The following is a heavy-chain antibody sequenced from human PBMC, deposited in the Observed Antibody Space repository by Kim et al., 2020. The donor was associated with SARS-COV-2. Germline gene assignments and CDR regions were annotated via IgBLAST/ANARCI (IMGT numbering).Heavy chain of an antibody. D-gene: IGHD6-13*01. CDR2: FSGSGGYT. Sequence: GGSLRLSCAVSGFTFSRFAMNWVRQAPGKGLEWVSGFSGSGGYTYYADSVKGRFTISRDNSKNTLYLQMSNLGPEDTALYYCAKGLGWHIAAGGTNYVYGMDVWGQGATVTVSS. CDR1: GFTFSRFA. CDR3: AKGLGWHIAAGGTNYVYGMDV. V-gene: IGHV3-23*01. J-gene: IGHJ6*02.